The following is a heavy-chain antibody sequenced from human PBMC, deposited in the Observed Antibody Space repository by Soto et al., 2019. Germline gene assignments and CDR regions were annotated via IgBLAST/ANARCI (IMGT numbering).Heavy chain of an antibody. D-gene: IGHD6-19*01. CDR1: GYTFTSYG. Sequence: GXSVKVSYKATGYTFTSYGISLVRHSPGQGLEWMGWISAYNGNTNYAQKLQGRVTMTTDTSTSTAYMELRSLRSDDTAVYYCARGDPYSSGWPFDYWGQGTLVTVSS. CDR3: ARGDPYSSGWPFDY. J-gene: IGHJ4*02. CDR2: ISAYNGNT. V-gene: IGHV1-18*01.